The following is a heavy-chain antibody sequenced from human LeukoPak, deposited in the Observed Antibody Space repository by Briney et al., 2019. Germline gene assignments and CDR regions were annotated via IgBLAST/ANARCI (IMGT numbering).Heavy chain of an antibody. CDR2: VYHTGST. V-gene: IGHV4-38-2*01. CDR1: AYSIGSGYY. D-gene: IGHD3-22*01. Sequence: KPSETPSLTCAVSAYSIGSGYYWVCIRQPPGKGLEWIGSVYHTGSTYYHPSLKSRVSISLDTSKNQCSLRLTSVTAADAALYYCASHYYASSGSLFDSWGRGSLVTVSS. CDR3: ASHYYASSGSLFDS. J-gene: IGHJ4*02.